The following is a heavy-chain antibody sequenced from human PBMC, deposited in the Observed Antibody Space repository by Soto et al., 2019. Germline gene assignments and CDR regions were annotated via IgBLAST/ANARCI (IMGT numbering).Heavy chain of an antibody. D-gene: IGHD6-13*01. CDR2: IIPIFGTA. V-gene: IGHV1-69*13. J-gene: IGHJ6*02. CDR3: ASRVAAAALYYYYYGMDV. Sequence: ASVKVSCKASGCTFSSYAISWVRQAPGQGLEWMGGIIPIFGTANYAQKFQGRVTITADESTSTAYMELSSLRSEDTAVYYCASRVAAAALYYYYYGMDVLGQGTTVIVSS. CDR1: GCTFSSYA.